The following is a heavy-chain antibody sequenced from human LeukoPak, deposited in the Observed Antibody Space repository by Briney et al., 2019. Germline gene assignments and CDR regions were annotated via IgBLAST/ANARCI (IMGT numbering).Heavy chain of an antibody. CDR1: GGSFSGYY. CDR3: ARIPGAWRFDY. Sequence: SETLSLTCAVYGGSFSGYYWSWIRQPPGKGLEWIGEINHSGSSNYNPSLKSRITISVDKSKNQFPLTLSSVTAADTAVYYCARIPGAWRFDYWGQGTLVTVSS. V-gene: IGHV4-34*01. D-gene: IGHD2-21*02. J-gene: IGHJ4*02. CDR2: INHSGSS.